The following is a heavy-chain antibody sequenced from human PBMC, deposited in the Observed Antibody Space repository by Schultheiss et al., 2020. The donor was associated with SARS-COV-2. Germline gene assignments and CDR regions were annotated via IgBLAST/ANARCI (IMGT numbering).Heavy chain of an antibody. CDR2: IYHSGST. D-gene: IGHD6-6*01. V-gene: IGHV4-59*01. CDR3: AKDGKQLVRVGWFDP. Sequence: SETLSLTCTVSGGSISSYYWSWIRQPPGKGLEWIGSIYHSGSTNYNPSLKSRVTISVDTSKNQFSLKLSSVTAADTAVYYCAKDGKQLVRVGWFDPWGQGTLVTVSS. CDR1: GGSISSYY. J-gene: IGHJ5*02.